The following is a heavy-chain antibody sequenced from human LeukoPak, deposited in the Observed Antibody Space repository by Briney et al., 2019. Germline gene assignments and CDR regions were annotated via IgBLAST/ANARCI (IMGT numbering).Heavy chain of an antibody. CDR2: INHSGST. Sequence: SETLSLTCAVYGGSFSGYYWSWIHQPPGKGLEWIGEINHSGSTNYNPSLKSRVTISVDTSKNQFSLKLSSVTAADTAVYYCARGRSWTTRNFDYWGQGTLVTVSS. CDR1: GGSFSGYY. V-gene: IGHV4-34*01. CDR3: ARGRSWTTRNFDY. D-gene: IGHD1-1*01. J-gene: IGHJ4*02.